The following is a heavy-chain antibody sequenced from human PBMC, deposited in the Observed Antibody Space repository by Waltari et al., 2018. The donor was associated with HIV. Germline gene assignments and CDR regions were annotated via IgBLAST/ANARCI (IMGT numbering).Heavy chain of an antibody. D-gene: IGHD3-10*01. Sequence: EKGLEWVSVIYSGGSTYYADSVKGRFTISRDNSKNPLYLQMNSLRAEDTAVYYCAKVGVITTNYYYGMDVWGQGTTFTVSS. CDR2: IYSGGST. CDR3: AKVGVITTNYYYGMDV. V-gene: IGHV3-53*01. J-gene: IGHJ6*02.